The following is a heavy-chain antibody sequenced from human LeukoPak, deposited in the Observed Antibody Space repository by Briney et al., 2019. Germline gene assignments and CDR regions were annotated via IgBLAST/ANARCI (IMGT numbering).Heavy chain of an antibody. V-gene: IGHV4-59*08. D-gene: IGHD3-10*01. CDR1: GGSMSNYY. CDR2: IYYTGST. J-gene: IGHJ4*02. Sequence: SETLSLTCTVSGGSMSNYYGSWIRQPPGKGLEWIAYIYYTGSTYYNPSLKSRVTISADTSKNQVSLTLSSVTAADTAVYYCARHPELYFFDYWGQGTLVTVSS. CDR3: ARHPELYFFDY.